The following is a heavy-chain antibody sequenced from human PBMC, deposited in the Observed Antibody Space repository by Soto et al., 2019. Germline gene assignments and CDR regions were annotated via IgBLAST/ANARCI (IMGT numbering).Heavy chain of an antibody. V-gene: IGHV4-61*01. CDR2: IYYSGST. D-gene: IGHD2-15*01. Sequence: QVHLQESGPGLVKPSETLSLTCTVSGGSVSSGSYYWSWIRQPPGKGLEWIGDIYYSGSTNYNPSLQSRVTISIDTSNNQFSLKLTSVTAADTAVYYCAREQRSIVSPWFDPWGQGTLVTVSS. CDR3: AREQRSIVSPWFDP. J-gene: IGHJ5*02. CDR1: GGSVSSGSYY.